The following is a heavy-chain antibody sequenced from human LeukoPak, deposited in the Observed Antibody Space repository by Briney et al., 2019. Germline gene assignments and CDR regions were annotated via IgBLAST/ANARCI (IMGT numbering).Heavy chain of an antibody. J-gene: IGHJ6*03. V-gene: IGHV4-59*12. Sequence: SETLSLTCTVSGGSISSYYWSWIRQPPGKGLEWIGYIYYSGSTNYNPSLKSRVTISVDTSKNQFSLKLSSVTAADTAVYYCARLKSGRGSYYYYMDVWGKGTTVTVSS. CDR2: IYYSGST. CDR1: GGSISSYY. CDR3: ARLKSGRGSYYYYMDV. D-gene: IGHD3-10*01.